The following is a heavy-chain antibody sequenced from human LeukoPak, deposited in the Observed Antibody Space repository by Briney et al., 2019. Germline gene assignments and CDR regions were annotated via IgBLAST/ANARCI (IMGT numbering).Heavy chain of an antibody. CDR3: AKLGDSSGSIARSWFDP. CDR2: INPNSGGT. D-gene: IGHD3-22*01. Sequence: GASVKVSCKASGYTFTGYYMHWVRQAPGQGLEWMGWINPNSGGTNYAQKFQGRVTMTRDTSISTAYMELSRLRSDDTAVYYCAKLGDSSGSIARSWFDPWGQGTLVTVSS. J-gene: IGHJ5*02. CDR1: GYTFTGYY. V-gene: IGHV1-2*02.